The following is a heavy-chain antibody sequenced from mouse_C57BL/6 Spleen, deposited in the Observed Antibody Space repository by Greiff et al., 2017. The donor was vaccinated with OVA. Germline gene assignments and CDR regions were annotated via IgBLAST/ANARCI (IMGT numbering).Heavy chain of an antibody. CDR3: ARNYSPYGYIDV. CDR1: GYAFSSSW. CDR2: IYPGDGDT. V-gene: IGHV1-82*01. D-gene: IGHD2-12*01. Sequence: QVQLQQSGPELVKPGASVTISCKASGYAFSSSWMHWVKQRPGQGLEWIGRIYPGDGDTNYNGKFKGKATLTAYKSSSTAYMQLSSLTSEDSAVYFCARNYSPYGYIDVWGTGTTVTVSS. J-gene: IGHJ1*03.